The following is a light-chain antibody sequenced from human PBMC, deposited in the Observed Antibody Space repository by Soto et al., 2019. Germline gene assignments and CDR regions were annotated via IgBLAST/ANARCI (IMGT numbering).Light chain of an antibody. V-gene: IGLV2-8*01. CDR3: ISYAGNNTLV. Sequence: QSVLTQPPSASGSPGQSVTISCTGTSSDVGGYNYVSWYQQHPGKAPKLMIYEVNKRPSGVSDRFSGSRSGNTASLTVSGLQAEDEADYYCISYAGNNTLVFGGGTKVTVL. J-gene: IGLJ2*01. CDR1: SSDVGGYNY. CDR2: EVN.